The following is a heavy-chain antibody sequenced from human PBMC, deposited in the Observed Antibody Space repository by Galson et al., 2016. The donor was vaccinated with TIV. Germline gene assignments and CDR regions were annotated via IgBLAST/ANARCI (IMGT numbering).Heavy chain of an antibody. Sequence: SVKVSCKASGYTFTGYFMHWVRQAPGQGLEWMGWINPNSGGTNYAQKFQGRVTMTRDTSISTAYMELSSLISDDTAMYFYARAPTLIVATIYGYFELWAVEPWALSPQ. CDR3: ARAPTLIVATIYGYFEL. D-gene: IGHD5-12*01. J-gene: IGHJ2*01. CDR1: GYTFTGYF. CDR2: INPNSGGT. V-gene: IGHV1-2*02.